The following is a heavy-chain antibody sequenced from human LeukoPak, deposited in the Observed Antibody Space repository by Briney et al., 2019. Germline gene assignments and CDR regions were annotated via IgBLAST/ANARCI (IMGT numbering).Heavy chain of an antibody. J-gene: IGHJ4*02. D-gene: IGHD3-22*01. V-gene: IGHV4-61*02. CDR2: IYTSGST. CDR1: GGSISTGSYY. CDR3: ARVTTGGYYNC. Sequence: LSQTLSLTCTVSGGSISTGSYYWSWLRQPAGTGLEWIGRIYTSGSTNYNPSLKSRVTISVDTSKNQFSLKLSSVTAADTAVYYCARVTTGGYYNCWGQGTLVTVSS.